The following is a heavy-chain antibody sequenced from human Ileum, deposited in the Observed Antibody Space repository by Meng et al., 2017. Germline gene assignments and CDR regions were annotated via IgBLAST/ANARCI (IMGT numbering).Heavy chain of an antibody. J-gene: IGHJ2*01. D-gene: IGHD3-3*01. CDR2: MYYSRST. Sequence: QLPVSVPGLVRPSQTLSLTCIVSGVSTRSNVNYWSWIRQHPGKGLEWLGYMYYSRSTYYNPSINTPITISLDTSKNQFSLRLDSVTAADTAVYFCARNDLAFWYFDLWGRGTLVTVSS. CDR3: ARNDLAFWYFDL. V-gene: IGHV4-31*01. CDR1: GVSTRSNVNY.